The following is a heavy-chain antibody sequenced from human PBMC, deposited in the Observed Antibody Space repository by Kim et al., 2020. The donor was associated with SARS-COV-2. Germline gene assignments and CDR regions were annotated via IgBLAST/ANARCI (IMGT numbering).Heavy chain of an antibody. CDR1: GFTFSDYY. D-gene: IGHD1-26*01. V-gene: IGHV3-11*06. Sequence: GGSLRLSCAASGFTFSDYYMSWIRQAPGKGLEWVSYISSSSSYTNYADSVKGRFTISRDNAKNSLYLQMNSLRAEDTAVYYCARDNYTGIVGATTHYYYYGMDVWGQGTTVTVSS. CDR3: ARDNYTGIVGATTHYYYYGMDV. CDR2: ISSSSSYT. J-gene: IGHJ6*02.